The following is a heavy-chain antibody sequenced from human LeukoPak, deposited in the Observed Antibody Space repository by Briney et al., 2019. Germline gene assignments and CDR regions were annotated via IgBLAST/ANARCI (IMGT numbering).Heavy chain of an antibody. J-gene: IGHJ4*02. CDR2: IYHSGST. Sequence: SQTLSLTCAVSGGSISSGGYSWSWIRQPPGKGLEWIGYIYHSGSTYYNPSLKSRVTISVDRSKNQFSLKLSSVTAADTAVYYCARARAARTPYFDYWGQGTLVTVSS. D-gene: IGHD6-6*01. V-gene: IGHV4-30-2*01. CDR1: GGSISSGGYS. CDR3: ARARAARTPYFDY.